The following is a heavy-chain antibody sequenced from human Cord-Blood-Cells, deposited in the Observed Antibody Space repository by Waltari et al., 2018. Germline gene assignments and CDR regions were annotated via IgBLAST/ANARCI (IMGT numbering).Heavy chain of an antibody. CDR3: ARVRVSGDRYCDL. CDR1: GGSISSGSYY. D-gene: IGHD7-27*01. CDR2: IYTSGST. Sequence: QVQLQESGPGLVKPSQTLSLTCTVSGGSISSGSYYWSWIRQPAGKGLEWIGYIYTSGSTNYTPSLKRRVIISGDTSKNQFSLKLSSVTAADTAVYYCARVRVSGDRYCDLWGRGTLVTVSS. V-gene: IGHV4-61*09. J-gene: IGHJ2*01.